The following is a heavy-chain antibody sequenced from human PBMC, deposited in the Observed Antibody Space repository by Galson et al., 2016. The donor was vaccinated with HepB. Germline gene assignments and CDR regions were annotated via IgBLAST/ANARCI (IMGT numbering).Heavy chain of an antibody. CDR3: ARDGESGSYDV. Sequence: SLRLSCAASGFSPSSNYMSWIRQTPGQGLEWISVLYSSGSTYYAVTVKGRFTSSRDNSKNTLYLQIDSLRGNATAIYYCARDGESGSYDVWGQGTLVSVSS. J-gene: IGHJ4*02. CDR1: GFSPSSNY. D-gene: IGHD1-26*01. CDR2: LYSSGST. V-gene: IGHV3-53*01.